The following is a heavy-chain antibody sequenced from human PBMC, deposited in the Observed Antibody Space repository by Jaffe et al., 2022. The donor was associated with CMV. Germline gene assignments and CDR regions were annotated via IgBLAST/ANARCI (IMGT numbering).Heavy chain of an antibody. Sequence: EVQLVESGGGLVQPGRSLRLSCTASGFTFGDYAMSWVRQAPEKGLEWVGFIRSKAYGGTTEYAASVKGRFTISRDDSKSIAYLQMNSLKTEDTAVYYCTRASMVREIINYYYYYMDVWGKGTTVTVSS. CDR3: TRASMVREIINYYYYYMDV. CDR1: GFTFGDYA. CDR2: IRSKAYGGTT. D-gene: IGHD3-10*01. V-gene: IGHV3-49*04. J-gene: IGHJ6*03.